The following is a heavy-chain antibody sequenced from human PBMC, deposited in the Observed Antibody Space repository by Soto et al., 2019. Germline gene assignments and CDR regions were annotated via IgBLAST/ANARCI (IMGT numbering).Heavy chain of an antibody. J-gene: IGHJ4*02. CDR2: ISSSSSYI. Sequence: GGSLRLSCAASGFTFSSYSMNWVRQAPGKGLEWVSSISSSSSYIYYADSVKGRFTISRDNAKNSLYLQMNSLRAEDTAVYYCARDPGDWGSSWYFDYWGQGTLVTVSS. CDR1: GFTFSSYS. CDR3: ARDPGDWGSSWYFDY. D-gene: IGHD6-13*01. V-gene: IGHV3-21*01.